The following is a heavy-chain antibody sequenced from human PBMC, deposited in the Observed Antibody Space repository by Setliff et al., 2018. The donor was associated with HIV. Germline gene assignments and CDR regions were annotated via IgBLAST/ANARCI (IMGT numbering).Heavy chain of an antibody. CDR2: IGTYNGDT. D-gene: IGHD3-10*01. J-gene: IGHJ6*03. CDR1: GYTFTSSG. V-gene: IGHV1-18*01. Sequence: GASVKVSCKASGYTFTSSGITWVRQAPGQGLEWMGWIGTYNGDTNHAQKFQGRVTMTTDTSTSTAYMELRSLISDDTAVYYCAREGLWFGDRGYYMDVWGTGTAVTVSS. CDR3: AREGLWFGDRGYYMDV.